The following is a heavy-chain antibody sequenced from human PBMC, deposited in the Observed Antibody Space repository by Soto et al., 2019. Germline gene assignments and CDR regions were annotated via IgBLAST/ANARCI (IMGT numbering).Heavy chain of an antibody. D-gene: IGHD6-6*01. CDR1: GESISSGGYY. CDR2: IYDTESA. CDR3: ARASSSTSASDY. Sequence: QVQLQESGPGLVKPSQTLSLTCNVSGESISSGGYYWSWIRHHPGKGLEWIGYIYDTESAYYNPSLSCRVTISIGASKNQCAMRRSSGTAADTAVYYCARASSSTSASDYWGQGILGTVSS. J-gene: IGHJ4*02. V-gene: IGHV4-31*03.